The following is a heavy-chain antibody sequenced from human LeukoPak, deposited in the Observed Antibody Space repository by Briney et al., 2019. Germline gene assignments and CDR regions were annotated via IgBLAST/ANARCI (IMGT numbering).Heavy chain of an antibody. D-gene: IGHD6-19*01. CDR3: ATYGNGWFQPLDN. J-gene: IGHJ4*02. V-gene: IGHV3-23*01. CDR1: GFTFSRYA. CDR2: ITSSGDGT. Sequence: GRSLRLSCAAPGFTFSRYAMTWVRQAPGKGLEWVSSITSSGDGTEHADSVKGRFTISRDNSKNTLFLQMNSLRVEGTAVYYCATYGNGWFQPLDNWGQGTLVTVSS.